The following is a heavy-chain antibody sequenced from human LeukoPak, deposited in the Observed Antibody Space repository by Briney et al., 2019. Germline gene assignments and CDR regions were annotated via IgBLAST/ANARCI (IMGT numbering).Heavy chain of an antibody. V-gene: IGHV3-74*01. CDR3: AFRSVAGRGVDN. J-gene: IGHJ4*02. CDR1: GIPFSNFW. CDR2: IENDGRSS. Sequence: GGSLRLSCAASGIPFSNFWMHWVRQAPGKGLEWVSRIENDGRSSTYAASVKGRFTISRDNAKNMLYLQMNDLRVEDTAFYYYAFRSVAGRGVDNWGQGTLVTVSS. D-gene: IGHD6-19*01.